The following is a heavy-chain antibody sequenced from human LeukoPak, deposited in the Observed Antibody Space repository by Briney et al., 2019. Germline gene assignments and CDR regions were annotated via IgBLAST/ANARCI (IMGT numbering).Heavy chain of an antibody. CDR1: GYTFTSYA. CDR3: ARDGHVVPAARHGMDV. CDR2: INTNTGNP. D-gene: IGHD2-2*01. Sequence: ASVKVSCKASGYTFTSYAMNWVRQAPGQGLEWMGWINTNTGNPTYAQGFTGRFVFSLDTSVSTAYLQISSLKAEDTAVYYCARDGHVVPAARHGMDVWGQGTTVTVSS. J-gene: IGHJ6*02. V-gene: IGHV7-4-1*02.